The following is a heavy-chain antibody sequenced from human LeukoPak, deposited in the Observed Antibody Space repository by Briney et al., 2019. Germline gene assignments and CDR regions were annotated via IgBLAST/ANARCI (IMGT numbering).Heavy chain of an antibody. D-gene: IGHD3-22*01. CDR3: VRSAFHAGSGNYYDY. CDR1: GFTFSNYW. CDR2: IDNAGSIT. J-gene: IGHJ4*02. V-gene: IGHV3-74*03. Sequence: PGGSLRHSCAASGFTFSNYWIHWVRQAPGKGLVWVSRIDNAGSITTYADSVKGRFTISRDNAENTLYLQMNSLRVEDTAVYYCVRSAFHAGSGNYYDYWGQGTLVTVSS.